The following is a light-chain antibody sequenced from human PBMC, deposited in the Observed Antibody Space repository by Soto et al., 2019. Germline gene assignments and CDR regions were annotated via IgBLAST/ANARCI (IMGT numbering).Light chain of an antibody. Sequence: QSALTQPASVSGSPGQSITISCTGTSSHVGGYNYVSWYQQHPDKAPKLMIYEVSNRPSGVSNRFSGSKSGHTASLTISGLQSEDEADYFCTSYTSYSTLDVFGTGTKLTVL. J-gene: IGLJ1*01. CDR2: EVS. CDR3: TSYTSYSTLDV. V-gene: IGLV2-14*01. CDR1: SSHVGGYNY.